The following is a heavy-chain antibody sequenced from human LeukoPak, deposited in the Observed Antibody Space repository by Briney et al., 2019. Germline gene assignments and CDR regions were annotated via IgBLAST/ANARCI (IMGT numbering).Heavy chain of an antibody. CDR1: GFTFDDYA. CDR2: ISWNSGSI. CDR3: AKDTDYYYDSSGYADY. Sequence: GRSLRLSCAASGFTFDDYAMHWVRQAPGKGLEWVSGISWNSGSIGYADSVKGRFTISRDNAKNSLYLQMNSLRAEDTALYYCAKDTDYYYDSSGYADYWGQGTLVTVSS. D-gene: IGHD3-22*01. V-gene: IGHV3-9*01. J-gene: IGHJ4*02.